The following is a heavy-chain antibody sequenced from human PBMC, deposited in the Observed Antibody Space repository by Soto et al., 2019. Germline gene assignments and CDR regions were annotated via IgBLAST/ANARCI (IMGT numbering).Heavy chain of an antibody. J-gene: IGHJ6*02. V-gene: IGHV4-34*01. D-gene: IGHD3-22*01. CDR3: ARERVVAHYYYYGMDV. CDR2: INHSGST. Sequence: QVQLQQWGAGLLKPSETLSLTCAVYGGSFSGYYWSWIRQPPGKGLEWIGEINHSGSTNYNPSLKSRVTISVDTSKTQFSLKLSSVTAADTAVYYCARERVVAHYYYYGMDVWGQGTTVTVSS. CDR1: GGSFSGYY.